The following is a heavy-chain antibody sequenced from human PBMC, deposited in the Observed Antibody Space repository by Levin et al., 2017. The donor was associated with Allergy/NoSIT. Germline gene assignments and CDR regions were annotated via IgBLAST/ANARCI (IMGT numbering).Heavy chain of an antibody. V-gene: IGHV1-2*02. CDR1: GYTFTGYY. D-gene: IGHD6-19*01. CDR3: ARDLNIDSSGWYLAWFDP. Sequence: ASVKVSCKASGYTFTGYYMHWVRQAPGQGLEWMGWINPNSGGTNYAQKFQGRVTMTRDTSISTAYMELSRLRSDDTAVYYCARDLNIDSSGWYLAWFDPWGQGTLVTVSS. CDR2: INPNSGGT. J-gene: IGHJ5*02.